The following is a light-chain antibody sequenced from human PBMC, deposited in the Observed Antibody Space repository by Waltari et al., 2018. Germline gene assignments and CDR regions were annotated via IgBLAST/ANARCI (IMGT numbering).Light chain of an antibody. CDR1: QSVNYY. CDR2: DAS. V-gene: IGKV3-11*01. Sequence: EIVLTQSPATLSLSPGARATLSCRASQSVNYYLVWYQQKPGQAPRLLIYDASNRATGIPARFSGSGSGTDFILTISSLEPEDFAVYYCQQRSNWPLTFGGGTKVEIK. CDR3: QQRSNWPLT. J-gene: IGKJ4*01.